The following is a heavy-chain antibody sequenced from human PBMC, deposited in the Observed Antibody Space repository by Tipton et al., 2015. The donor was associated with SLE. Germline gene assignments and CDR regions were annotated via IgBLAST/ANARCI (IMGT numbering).Heavy chain of an antibody. J-gene: IGHJ4*02. D-gene: IGHD6-25*01. CDR3: ARQDLGRAATLTFDI. Sequence: TLSLTCHVAGGPIRNSPYYWDWIRPTRGKRLEWIGSVFDTGYTAYNPSLEGRGSLSVDTSHNEFSLKLSSVTAAATAVYCCARQDLGRAATLTFDIWGLGTLVTVSS. CDR1: GGPIRNSPYY. CDR2: VFDTGYT. V-gene: IGHV4-39*01.